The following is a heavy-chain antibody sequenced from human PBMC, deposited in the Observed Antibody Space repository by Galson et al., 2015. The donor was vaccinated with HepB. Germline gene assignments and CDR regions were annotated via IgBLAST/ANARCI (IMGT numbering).Heavy chain of an antibody. V-gene: IGHV3-11*01. Sequence: SLRLSCAASGFIFSDSYMTWVRQAPGKEPEWISYISSDGFTKYYADSVKGRFSIFRDNAKNSLYLQMNSLRAEDTAVYYCGRSAGWIDPWGQGTLVTVSS. CDR3: GRSAGWIDP. D-gene: IGHD3-10*01. J-gene: IGHJ5*02. CDR2: ISSDGFTK. CDR1: GFIFSDSY.